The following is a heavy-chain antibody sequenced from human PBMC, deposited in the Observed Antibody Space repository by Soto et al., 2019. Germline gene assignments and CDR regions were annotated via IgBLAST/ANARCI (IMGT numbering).Heavy chain of an antibody. CDR1: GGSFSGYY. Sequence: SETLSLTCAVYGGSFSGYYWSWIRQPPGKGLEWIGEINHSGSTNYNPSLKSRVTISVDTSKNQFSLKLSSVTAADTAVYYCARGRSPARITMVRGVSAPTSYYFDYWGQGTLVTVSS. D-gene: IGHD3-10*01. J-gene: IGHJ4*02. V-gene: IGHV4-34*01. CDR3: ARGRSPARITMVRGVSAPTSYYFDY. CDR2: INHSGST.